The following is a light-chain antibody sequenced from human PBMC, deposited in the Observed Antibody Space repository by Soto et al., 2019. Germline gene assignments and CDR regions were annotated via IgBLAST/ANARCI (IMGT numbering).Light chain of an antibody. J-gene: IGLJ1*01. V-gene: IGLV2-14*01. CDR1: SSDVGGYNY. CDR3: SSYTSSSRYV. CDR2: DVS. Sequence: QSALTQPASVSGSPGQSITISCTGTSSDVGGYNYVSWYQQHPGKAPKLMIYDVSNRPPGVSNRFSGSKSGNTASLAISGLQAEHEADYYCSSYTSSSRYVFGTGTKLTVL.